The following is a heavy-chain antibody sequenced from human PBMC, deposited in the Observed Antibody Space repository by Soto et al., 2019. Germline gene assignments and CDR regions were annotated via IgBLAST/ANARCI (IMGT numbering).Heavy chain of an antibody. J-gene: IGHJ6*02. D-gene: IGHD5-18*01. Sequence: ASVKVSCKASGGTFSSYAISWVRQAPGQGLEWMGGIIPIFGTANYAQKFQGRVTITADESTSTAYMELSSLRSEDTAVYYCASIRIQLFGTYYYGMDVWGQGTTVTVSS. CDR1: GGTFSSYA. CDR3: ASIRIQLFGTYYYGMDV. CDR2: IIPIFGTA. V-gene: IGHV1-69*13.